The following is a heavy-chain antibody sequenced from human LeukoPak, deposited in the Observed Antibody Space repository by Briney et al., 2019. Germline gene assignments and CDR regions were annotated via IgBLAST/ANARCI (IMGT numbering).Heavy chain of an antibody. CDR1: GFTFTNAW. J-gene: IGHJ4*02. CDR2: IKSNTYGGTT. CDR3: PTVGLSGYYDARGYYYFDY. Sequence: GGSLRLSCATSGFTFTNAWMSWVRQAPGKGLEWVGHIKSNTYGGTTDYAAPVKGRFTISRDDSKNTLYLQMNSLKTEDTAVYYCPTVGLSGYYDARGYYYFDYWGQGTLVTVSS. D-gene: IGHD3-22*01. V-gene: IGHV3-15*01.